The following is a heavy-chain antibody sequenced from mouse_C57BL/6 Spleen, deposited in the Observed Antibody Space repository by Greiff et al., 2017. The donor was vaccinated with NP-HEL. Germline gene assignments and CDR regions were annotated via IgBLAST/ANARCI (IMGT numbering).Heavy chain of an antibody. Sequence: VQLQQSGAELVRPGASVKLSCTASGFNIKDDYMPWVKQSPEQGLEWIGWIDPENGDTEYASKFQGKATISADTSSNTAYLQLSSLTSEDTAVYYCTIGNDYAMDDWGQGTSVTVSS. J-gene: IGHJ4*01. D-gene: IGHD2-1*01. CDR2: IDPENGDT. CDR1: GFNIKDDY. CDR3: TIGNDYAMDD. V-gene: IGHV14-4*01.